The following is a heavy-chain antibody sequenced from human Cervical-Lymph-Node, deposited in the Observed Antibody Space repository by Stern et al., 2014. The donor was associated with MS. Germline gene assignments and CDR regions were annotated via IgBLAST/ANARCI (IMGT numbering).Heavy chain of an antibody. D-gene: IGHD5-12*01. J-gene: IGHJ4*02. CDR1: GYLFDDYW. CDR2: IFPRDSNT. Sequence: EVQLEESGAEVKKPGESLKISCEASGYLFDDYWIGWVRQMSGRGLELVAIIFPRDSNTRYSPSVQGQVTISADKSISTAYLQWSSLGASATAMYYCARSPATPSGYDRFDYWGQGALVTVSS. CDR3: ARSPATPSGYDRFDY. V-gene: IGHV5-51*03.